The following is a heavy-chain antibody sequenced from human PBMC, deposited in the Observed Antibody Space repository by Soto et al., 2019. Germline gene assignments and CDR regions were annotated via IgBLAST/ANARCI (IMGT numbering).Heavy chain of an antibody. CDR3: ARAPSLGAGYGMDV. CDR1: GDSVSSNSAA. Sequence: SQSLSLTRGISGDSVSSNSAAWNWIRQSPTGGLEWLGRTYYRSKWYNDYAVSVKSRITINQDTSKNQFSLQLNSVTPEDTAVYYFARAPSLGAGYGMDVWGQGTTVTVSS. CDR2: TYYRSKWYN. J-gene: IGHJ6*02. D-gene: IGHD1-26*01. V-gene: IGHV6-1*01.